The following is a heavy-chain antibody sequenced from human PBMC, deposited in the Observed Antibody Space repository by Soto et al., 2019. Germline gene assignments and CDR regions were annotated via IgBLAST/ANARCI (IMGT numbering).Heavy chain of an antibody. D-gene: IGHD2-8*01. CDR3: ARVFRPNGVCCPFDY. Sequence: SETLSLTCTVSGGSISSGGYYWSWIRQHPGKGLEWIGYIYYSGSTYYNQSLKSQVTISVDTSKNQFSLKLSSVTAADTAVYYCARVFRPNGVCCPFDYWGQGTLVTVSS. CDR1: GGSISSGGYY. CDR2: IYYSGST. J-gene: IGHJ4*02. V-gene: IGHV4-31*01.